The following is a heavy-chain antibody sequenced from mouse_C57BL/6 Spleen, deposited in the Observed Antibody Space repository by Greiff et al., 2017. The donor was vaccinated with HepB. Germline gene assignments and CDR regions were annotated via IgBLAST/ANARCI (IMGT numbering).Heavy chain of an antibody. CDR2: IYPRSGNT. CDR1: GYTFTSYG. J-gene: IGHJ4*01. V-gene: IGHV1-81*01. CDR3: ARSWGNYAMDY. Sequence: VQLQESGAELARPGASVKLSCKASGYTFTSYGISWVKQRTGQGLEWIGEIYPRSGNTYYNEKFKGKATLTADKSSSTAYMELRSLTSEDSAVYFCARSWGNYAMDYWGQGTSVTVSS.